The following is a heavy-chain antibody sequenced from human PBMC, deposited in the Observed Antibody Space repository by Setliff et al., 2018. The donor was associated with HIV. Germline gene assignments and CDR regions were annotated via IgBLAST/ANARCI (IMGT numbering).Heavy chain of an antibody. D-gene: IGHD2-15*01. J-gene: IGHJ3*02. CDR3: ARASSRLNCSGGSCYRAPYAFDI. CDR2: IYTSGST. Sequence: SETLSLTCTVSGGSISSGSYYWSWIRQPAGKGLEWIGHIYTSGSTNYNPSLKSRVTISVYTSKNQFSLKLSSVTAADTAVYYCARASSRLNCSGGSCYRAPYAFDIWGQGTMVTVSS. V-gene: IGHV4-61*09. CDR1: GGSISSGSYY.